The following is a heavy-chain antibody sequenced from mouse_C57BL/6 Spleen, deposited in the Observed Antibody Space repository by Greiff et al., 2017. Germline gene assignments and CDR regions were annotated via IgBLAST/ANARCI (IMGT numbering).Heavy chain of an antibody. CDR1: GYTFTSYW. Sequence: QVQLQQPGAELVRPGSSVKLSCKASGYTFTSYWMDWVKQRPGQGLEWIGNIYPSDSETHYNQKFKDKATLTVDKSSSTAYMQLSSLTSEDSAVYYCARGRDGYYGYYFDYWGQGTTLTVSS. D-gene: IGHD2-3*01. J-gene: IGHJ2*01. CDR3: ARGRDGYYGYYFDY. CDR2: IYPSDSET. V-gene: IGHV1-61*01.